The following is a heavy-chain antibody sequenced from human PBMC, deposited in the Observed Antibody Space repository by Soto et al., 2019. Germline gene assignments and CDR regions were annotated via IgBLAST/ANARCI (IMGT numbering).Heavy chain of an antibody. D-gene: IGHD5-12*01. CDR2: ILGSGGT. Sequence: GGSLRLSCAASGFTFPKYAMMWIRQAPGKGLEWISGILGSGGTYHADSVMGRFTISKDNSRNTLYLQMNSLRAEDTAVYYCTRPSSPWATTISDFDYWGQGTLVTVSS. CDR1: GFTFPKYA. V-gene: IGHV3-23*01. CDR3: TRPSSPWATTISDFDY. J-gene: IGHJ4*02.